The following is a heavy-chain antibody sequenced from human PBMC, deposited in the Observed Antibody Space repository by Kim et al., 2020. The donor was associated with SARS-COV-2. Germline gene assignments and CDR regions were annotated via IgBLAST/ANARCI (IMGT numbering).Heavy chain of an antibody. CDR2: IYYSGST. J-gene: IGHJ3*02. CDR3: ASLLSGYEDAFDI. Sequence: SETLSLTCTVSGGSISSSSYYWGWIRQPPGKGLEWIGSIYYSGSTYYNPSLKSRVTISVDTSKNQFSLKLSSVTAADTAVYYCASLLSGYEDAFDIWGQGTMVTVSS. D-gene: IGHD5-12*01. V-gene: IGHV4-39*01. CDR1: GGSISSSSYY.